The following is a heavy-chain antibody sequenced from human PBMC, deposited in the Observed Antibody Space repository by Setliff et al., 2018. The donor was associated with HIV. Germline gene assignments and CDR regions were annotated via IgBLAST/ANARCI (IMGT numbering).Heavy chain of an antibody. D-gene: IGHD3-10*01. CDR3: ARAYFGSGIYY. V-gene: IGHV4-4*09. J-gene: IGHJ4*02. CDR2: IHSSGST. Sequence: SSETLSLTCTVSGGSISSYYWSWIRQPPGKGLEWLGHIHSSGSTNYNPSLKSRVTISVDTSKNQFSLKLYSVTAADTAVYYCARAYFGSGIYYWGQGTLVTVSS. CDR1: GGSISSYY.